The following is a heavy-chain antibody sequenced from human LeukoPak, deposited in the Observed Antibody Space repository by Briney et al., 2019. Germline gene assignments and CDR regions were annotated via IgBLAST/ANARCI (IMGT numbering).Heavy chain of an antibody. Sequence: GGSLRLSCAASGFTFDDYAMHWVRQAPGKGLEWVSGISWNGGNIGYADSVKGRFTISRDIAKHSLYLQMNSLRAEDTALYYCTKDGSALGYSSSWKWFDPWGQGTLVTVSS. J-gene: IGHJ5*02. CDR2: ISWNGGNI. V-gene: IGHV3-9*01. CDR3: TKDGSALGYSSSWKWFDP. D-gene: IGHD6-13*01. CDR1: GFTFDDYA.